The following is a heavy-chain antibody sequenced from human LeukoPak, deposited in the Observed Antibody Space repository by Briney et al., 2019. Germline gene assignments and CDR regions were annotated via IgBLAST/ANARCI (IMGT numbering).Heavy chain of an antibody. V-gene: IGHV1-18*01. CDR3: ARLGVKAFSLSGTLRGLEYYYYMDV. D-gene: IGHD3-16*02. J-gene: IGHJ6*03. Sequence: ASVKVSCKASGYMLTTYGISWVRQAPGQGLEWMGWISAYNGDTKYAQKVQGRVTMSTETSTSTAYMELRSLRSDDTAVYYCARLGVKAFSLSGTLRGLEYYYYMDVWGEGTTVTVSS. CDR2: ISAYNGDT. CDR1: GYMLTTYG.